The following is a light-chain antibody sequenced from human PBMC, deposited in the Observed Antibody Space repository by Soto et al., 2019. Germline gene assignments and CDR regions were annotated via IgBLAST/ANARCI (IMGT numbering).Light chain of an antibody. CDR1: QSVSSSY. CDR3: QQYGSSPLS. J-gene: IGKJ4*01. Sequence: ELVLTQSPGTLSLSRGERATLSCRASQSVSSSYLAWYQEKPGQAPSLLIYGASSRATGIPYRFSGSGSGTDFTLAISRLETEDFAVYDGQQYGSSPLSFGGGTKVEIK. V-gene: IGKV3-20*01. CDR2: GAS.